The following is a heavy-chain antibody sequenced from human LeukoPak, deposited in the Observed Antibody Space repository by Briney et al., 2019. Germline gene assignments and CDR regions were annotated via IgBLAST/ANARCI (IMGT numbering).Heavy chain of an antibody. J-gene: IGHJ4*02. D-gene: IGHD6-19*01. CDR2: ISSSGSTI. CDR3: SREELRYSSGSSHSYFDY. CDR1: GFSFSSYE. V-gene: IGHV3-48*03. Sequence: GGSLRLSRAASGFSFSSYEMNWVRQAPGKGLEWVSYISSSGSTIYYADSMKGRFTISRDNAKNSLYLQMDSLRAEDTAVYYCSREELRYSSGSSHSYFDYWGQGTLVTVSS.